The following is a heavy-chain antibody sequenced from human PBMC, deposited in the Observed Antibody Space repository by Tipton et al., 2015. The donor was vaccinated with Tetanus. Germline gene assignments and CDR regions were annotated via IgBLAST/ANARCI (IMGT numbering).Heavy chain of an antibody. CDR3: ARRSYCTSTRCFDAFDL. J-gene: IGHJ3*01. CDR1: GASITTYH. CDR2: IYYTGAT. Sequence: LRLSCTVSGASITTYHWSWLRQTPGRGLEWIGHIYYTGATSYNSSLQSRVTLSIDTSKNQFSLKMTSVTAADTAVYFCARRSYCTSTRCFDAFDLWGPGTRVSVSS. D-gene: IGHD2-8*01. V-gene: IGHV4-59*01.